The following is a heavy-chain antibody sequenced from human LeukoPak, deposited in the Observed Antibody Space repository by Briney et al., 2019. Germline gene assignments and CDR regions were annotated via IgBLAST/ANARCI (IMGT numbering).Heavy chain of an antibody. D-gene: IGHD1-7*01. J-gene: IGHJ6*02. CDR1: GFTFSSYG. CDR2: ISYDGSNK. V-gene: IGHV3-30*03. CDR3: AEGELELRHGMDV. Sequence: PGGSLRLSCAASGFTFSSYGMHWVRQAPGKGLEWVAVISYDGSNKYYADSVKGRFTISRDNSKNTLYLQMNSLRAEDTAVYYCAEGELELRHGMDVWGQGTTVTVSS.